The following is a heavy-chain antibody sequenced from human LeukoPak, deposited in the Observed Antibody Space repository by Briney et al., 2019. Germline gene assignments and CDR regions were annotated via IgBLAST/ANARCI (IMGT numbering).Heavy chain of an antibody. CDR3: SRGLHDYGDSNYYFDQ. CDR1: GFSFGDDA. Sequence: GGSLRLSCTASGFSFGDDAWSWFRQAPGRGLEFVSFIRKKGYGETTDYAASVRGRFTISRDDAKSTAYLQMSSLEIEDTALYYCSRGLHDYGDSNYYFDQWGRGTQVTVSS. V-gene: IGHV3-49*03. J-gene: IGHJ4*02. D-gene: IGHD4-17*01. CDR2: IRKKGYGETT.